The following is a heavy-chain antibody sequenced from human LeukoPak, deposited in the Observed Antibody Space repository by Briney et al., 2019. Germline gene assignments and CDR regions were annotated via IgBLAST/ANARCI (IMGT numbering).Heavy chain of an antibody. D-gene: IGHD3-16*01. Sequence: GGSLRLSCAASGFTFSSYTMNWVRQAPGKGLEWVSVIYSGGSTYYADSVKGRFTISRDNSKNTLYLQTNSLRAEDTAVYYCAKRARPFGGGFDYWGQGTLVSVSS. V-gene: IGHV3-66*04. CDR3: AKRARPFGGGFDY. CDR1: GFTFSSYT. CDR2: IYSGGST. J-gene: IGHJ4*02.